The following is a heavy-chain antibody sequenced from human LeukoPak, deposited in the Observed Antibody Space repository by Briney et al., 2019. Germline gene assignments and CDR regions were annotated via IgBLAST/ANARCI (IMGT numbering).Heavy chain of an antibody. CDR3: ARDFRTQLDGYSPPYHSDY. J-gene: IGHJ4*02. CDR1: GFPFSNHA. V-gene: IGHV3-23*01. Sequence: GGSLRLSCAASGFPFSNHAMSWVRQPPGKGLEWVSAISNGNTYYADSVRGRFTISRDDSKNMVYLQMNSLRAEDTAVYFCARDFRTQLDGYSPPYHSDYWGQGTLVTVSS. CDR2: ISNGNT. D-gene: IGHD5-24*01.